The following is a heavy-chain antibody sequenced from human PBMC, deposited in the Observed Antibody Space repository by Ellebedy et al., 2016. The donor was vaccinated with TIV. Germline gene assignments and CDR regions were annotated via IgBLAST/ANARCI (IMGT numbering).Heavy chain of an antibody. CDR2: IIPIFGTA. D-gene: IGHD4-23*01. J-gene: IGHJ6*02. Sequence: SVKVSCXASGGTFSSYAISWVRQAPGQGLEWMGGIIPIFGTANYAQKFQGRVTITADESTSTAYMELSSLRSEDTAVYYCARRWYGGDYYYYGMDVWGQGTTVTVSS. CDR1: GGTFSSYA. V-gene: IGHV1-69*13. CDR3: ARRWYGGDYYYYGMDV.